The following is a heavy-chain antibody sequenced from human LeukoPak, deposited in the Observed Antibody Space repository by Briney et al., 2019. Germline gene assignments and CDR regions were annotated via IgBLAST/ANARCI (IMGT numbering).Heavy chain of an antibody. Sequence: SCKASGYTFTGYYMHWVRQAPGKGLEWVAVISYDGSNKYYADSVKGRFTISRDNSKNTLYLQMNSLRAEDTAVYYCARYCTNGVCYYYYYYGMDVWGQGTTVTVSS. V-gene: IGHV3-30*03. CDR2: ISYDGSNK. D-gene: IGHD2-8*01. CDR1: GYTFTGYY. J-gene: IGHJ6*02. CDR3: ARYCTNGVCYYYYYYGMDV.